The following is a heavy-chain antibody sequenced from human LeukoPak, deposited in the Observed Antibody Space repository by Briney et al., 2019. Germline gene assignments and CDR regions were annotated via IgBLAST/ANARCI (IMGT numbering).Heavy chain of an antibody. CDR1: GFSISMYD. J-gene: IGHJ4*02. CDR2: ISYGGSNK. CDR3: ARDSARFGELLYI. Sequence: GRSLRLSCAASGFSISMYDMYWVRQTPGKGLEGVALISYGGSNKYDADFLKGRFTISRDNAKNSLYLQMNSLRAEDTAVYYCARDSARFGELLYIWGQGTLVTVSS. V-gene: IGHV3-30*04. D-gene: IGHD3-10*01.